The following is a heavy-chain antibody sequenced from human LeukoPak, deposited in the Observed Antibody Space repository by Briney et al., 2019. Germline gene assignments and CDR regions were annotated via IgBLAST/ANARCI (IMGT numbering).Heavy chain of an antibody. J-gene: IGHJ5*02. CDR3: ARDRGGDYSSSSWFDP. CDR2: INPSGGST. V-gene: IGHV1-46*01. CDR1: GYTFTSYY. D-gene: IGHD6-6*01. Sequence: ASVKVSCKASGYTFTSYYMHWVRQAPGQGLEWKGIINPSGGSTSYAQKFQGRVTMTRDTSTSTVYMELSSLRSEDTAVYYCARDRGGDYSSSSWFDPWGQGTLVTVSS.